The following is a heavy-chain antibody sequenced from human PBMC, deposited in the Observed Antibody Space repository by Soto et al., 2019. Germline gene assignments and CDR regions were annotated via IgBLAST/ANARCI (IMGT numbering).Heavy chain of an antibody. CDR2: ISTSSSTI. CDR3: ARDASSWYGALDY. CDR1: GFTFSSYS. V-gene: IGHV3-48*01. D-gene: IGHD6-13*01. J-gene: IGHJ4*02. Sequence: EVQVVESGGGLVQPGGSLRLSCAASGFTFSSYSMNWVRQAPGKGLEWVSYISTSSSTIYYADSVKGRFIISRDNXKTSLYLQMNSLRAEDTAVYYCARDASSWYGALDYRGQGTLVTVSS.